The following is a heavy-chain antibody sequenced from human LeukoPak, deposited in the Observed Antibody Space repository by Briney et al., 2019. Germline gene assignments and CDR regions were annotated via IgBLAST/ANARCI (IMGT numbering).Heavy chain of an antibody. Sequence: SETLSLTCTVSGGSISSSSYYRGWIRQPPGKGLEWIGSIYYSGSTYYNPSLKSRVTISVDTSKNQFSLKLSSVTAADTAVYYCASVLGYCSSTSCLGAFDIWGQGTMVTVSS. CDR2: IYYSGST. CDR3: ASVLGYCSSTSCLGAFDI. CDR1: GGSISSSSYY. V-gene: IGHV4-39*01. D-gene: IGHD2-2*01. J-gene: IGHJ3*02.